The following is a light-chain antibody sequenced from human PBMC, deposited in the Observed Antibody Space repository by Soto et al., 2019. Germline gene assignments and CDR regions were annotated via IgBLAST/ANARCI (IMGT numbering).Light chain of an antibody. V-gene: IGKV1-5*03. Sequence: DIQMTQSPSTLSASVGDRVTITCRASQSINSWLAWYQQKPGKAPRLLIYRASSLEGGVPSRFSGSGSGAEFTLTISSLQPDDFATYYYQHYDSYSGTFGPGTKVDIK. CDR3: QHYDSYSGT. J-gene: IGKJ3*01. CDR1: QSINSW. CDR2: RAS.